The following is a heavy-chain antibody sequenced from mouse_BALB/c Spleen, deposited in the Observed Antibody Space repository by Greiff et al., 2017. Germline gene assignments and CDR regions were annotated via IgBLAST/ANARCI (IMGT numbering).Heavy chain of an antibody. J-gene: IGHJ4*01. CDR1: GFSLTSYG. CDR3: AKNYRYDEGDAMDY. Sequence: VQLQQSGPSLVQPSQSLSITCTVSGFSLTSYGVHWVRQSPGKGLEWLGVIWRGGSTDYNAAFMSRLSITKDNSKSQVFFKMNSLQADDTAIYYCAKNYRYDEGDAMDYWGQGTSVTVSS. CDR2: IWRGGST. V-gene: IGHV2-5-1*01. D-gene: IGHD2-14*01.